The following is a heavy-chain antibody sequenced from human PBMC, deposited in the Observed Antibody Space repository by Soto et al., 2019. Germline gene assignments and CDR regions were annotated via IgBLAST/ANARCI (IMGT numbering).Heavy chain of an antibody. CDR1: GGTFSSYA. D-gene: IGHD3-3*01. CDR2: IIPIFGTA. V-gene: IGHV1-69*06. CDR3: ARSSYYDFWSGPEKAFAY. Sequence: QVQLVQSGAEVKKPGSSVKVSCKASGGTFSSYAISWVRQAPGQGIEWMGGIIPIFGTANYAQKFQGRVTITADKSTSTAYMELSSLRSEDTAVYYCARSSYYDFWSGPEKAFAYWGQGTLVTVSS. J-gene: IGHJ4*02.